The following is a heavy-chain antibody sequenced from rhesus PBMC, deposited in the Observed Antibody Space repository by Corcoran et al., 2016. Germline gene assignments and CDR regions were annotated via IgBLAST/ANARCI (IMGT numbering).Heavy chain of an antibody. J-gene: IGHJ4*01. D-gene: IGHD6-31*01. V-gene: IGHV4-73*01. CDR1: GGSISGYYY. CDR2: IYGNSAST. Sequence: QVQLQQWGEGLVKPSETLSLTCAVYGGSISGYYYWSWIRQPPGRGLVWIGYIYGNSASTNYNPTLKYRVTISIDTYKNQFSLKLSSVTAADTAVYYCARDRRFSSGWLFDYWGQGVLVTVSS. CDR3: ARDRRFSSGWLFDY.